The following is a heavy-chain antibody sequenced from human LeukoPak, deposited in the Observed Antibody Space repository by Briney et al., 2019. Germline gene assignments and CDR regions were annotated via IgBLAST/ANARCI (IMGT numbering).Heavy chain of an antibody. V-gene: IGHV3-23*01. CDR1: GFTFSSYA. J-gene: IGHJ4*02. CDR2: ISGSGGST. D-gene: IGHD2-2*01. Sequence: GGSLRLSCAASGFTFSSYAMSWVRKAPGKGLEWVSAISGSGGSTYYADSVKGRFTISRDNSKNTLYLQMNSLRAEDTAVYYCAKGLVVVPAADYWGQGTLVTVSS. CDR3: AKGLVVVPAADY.